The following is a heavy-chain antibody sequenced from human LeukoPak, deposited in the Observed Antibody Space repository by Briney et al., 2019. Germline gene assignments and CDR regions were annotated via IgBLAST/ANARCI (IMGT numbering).Heavy chain of an antibody. CDR1: GYTFTSYA. V-gene: IGHV1-2*02. D-gene: IGHD3-16*02. J-gene: IGHJ4*02. CDR2: INPNSGGT. Sequence: GASVKVSCKASGYTFTSYAISWVRQAPGQGLEWMGWINPNSGGTNYAQKFQGRVTMTRDTSISTAYMELSRLRSDDTAVYYCARDYDYVWGSYPIPPLGYWGQGTLVTVSS. CDR3: ARDYDYVWGSYPIPPLGY.